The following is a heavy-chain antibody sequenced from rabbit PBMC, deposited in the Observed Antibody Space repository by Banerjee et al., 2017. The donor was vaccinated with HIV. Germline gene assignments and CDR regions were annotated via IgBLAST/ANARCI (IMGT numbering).Heavy chain of an antibody. V-gene: IGHV1S40*01. D-gene: IGHD6-1*01. CDR3: ARPGIAGYGYAIYFNL. CDR1: GFSFSSSYW. CDR2: IYTSSGST. Sequence: QSLEESGGDLVKPGASLTLTCTASGFSFSSSYWICWVRQAPGKGLEWIACIYTSSGSTWYASWVNGRIIISKTSSTTVTLQMTSLTAADTATYFCARPGIAGYGYAIYFNLWGPGTLVTVS. J-gene: IGHJ4*01.